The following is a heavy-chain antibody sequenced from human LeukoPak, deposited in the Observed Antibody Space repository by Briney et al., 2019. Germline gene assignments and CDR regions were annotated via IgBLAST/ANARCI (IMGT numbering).Heavy chain of an antibody. CDR1: GGSFSGYY. CDR3: ARVVAAAGNNWFDP. Sequence: SETLSLTCAVYGGSFSGYYWSWIRQPPGKGLEWIGEINHSGSTNYNPSLKSRVTISVDTSKNQFSLKLSSVTAADTAVYYCARVVAAAGNNWFDPWGQGTLVTVSS. V-gene: IGHV4-34*01. CDR2: INHSGST. J-gene: IGHJ5*02. D-gene: IGHD6-13*01.